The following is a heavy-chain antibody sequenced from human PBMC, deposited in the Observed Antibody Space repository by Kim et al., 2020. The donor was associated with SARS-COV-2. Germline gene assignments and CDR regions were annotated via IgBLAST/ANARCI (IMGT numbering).Heavy chain of an antibody. J-gene: IGHJ6*02. CDR3: ARDSPRGTAMGLAWYYSGMDV. D-gene: IGHD5-18*01. Sequence: RVTISVDTSKNQFSLKLSSVTAADTAVYYCARDSPRGTAMGLAWYYSGMDVWGQGTTVTVSS. V-gene: IGHV4-59*01.